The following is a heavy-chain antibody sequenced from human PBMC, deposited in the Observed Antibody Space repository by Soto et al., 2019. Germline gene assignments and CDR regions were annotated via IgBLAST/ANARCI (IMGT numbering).Heavy chain of an antibody. CDR3: AHGVYCTNGVCYKGGYYFDY. CDR2: IYWDDDK. V-gene: IGHV2-5*02. D-gene: IGHD2-8*01. Sequence: QITLKESGPTLVKPTQTLTLTCTFSGFSLSTSGVGVGWIRQPPGKDLEWLALIYWDDDKRYSPSLKSRITNTKDTTKKHEVLTRPNMHTMDTTTYYCAHGVYCTNGVCYKGGYYFDYWGQGTLVTVSS. CDR1: GFSLSTSGVG. J-gene: IGHJ4*02.